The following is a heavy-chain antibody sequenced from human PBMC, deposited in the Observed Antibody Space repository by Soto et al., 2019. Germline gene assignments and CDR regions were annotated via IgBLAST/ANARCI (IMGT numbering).Heavy chain of an antibody. CDR2: ISYDGSNK. CDR3: AKGLDYDILTGYDY. CDR1: GFTFSSYG. J-gene: IGHJ4*02. D-gene: IGHD3-9*01. V-gene: IGHV3-30*18. Sequence: QVQLVESGGGVVQPGRSLRLSCAASGFTFSSYGMHWVRQAPGKGLEWVAVISYDGSNKYYADSVKGRFTISRDNSKNTLYLQMNSLRAEDTAVYYCAKGLDYDILTGYDYWGQGTLVTVSS.